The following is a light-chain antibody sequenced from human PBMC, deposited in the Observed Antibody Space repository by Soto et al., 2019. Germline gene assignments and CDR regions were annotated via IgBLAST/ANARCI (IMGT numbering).Light chain of an antibody. CDR3: QQYDSSPKT. CDR2: AAS. J-gene: IGKJ1*01. CDR1: QDISNY. Sequence: DIQMTQSPSSLSASVGDRFTITCHSSQDISNYLNWYQQKPGKAPKLLIYAASSLQSGVPSRFSGSGSGTDFTLTISRLEPEDFAVYYCQQYDSSPKTFGQGTKVDIK. V-gene: IGKV1-39*01.